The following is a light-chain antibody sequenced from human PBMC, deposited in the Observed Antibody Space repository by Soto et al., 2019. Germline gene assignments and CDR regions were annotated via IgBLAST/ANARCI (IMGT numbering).Light chain of an antibody. V-gene: IGKV3-20*01. CDR3: QQYDNSPWT. CDR2: GAS. CDR1: QSVSSSY. J-gene: IGKJ1*01. Sequence: EIVLTQSPGTLSLSPGEGATLSCRASQSVSSSYLAWYQQKPGQAPRLLIYGASSRATGIPDRFSGGGSGTDFTLTISRLEPEDFAVYYCQQYDNSPWTCGQGTQVE.